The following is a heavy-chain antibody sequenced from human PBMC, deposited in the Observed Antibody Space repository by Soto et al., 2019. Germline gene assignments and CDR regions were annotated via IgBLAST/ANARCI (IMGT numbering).Heavy chain of an antibody. CDR1: GGSFSGYY. Sequence: SETLSLTCAVYGGSFSGYYWSWIRQPPGKGLEWIGEINHSGSTNYNPSLKSRVTISVDTSKNQFSLKLSSVTAADTAVYYCARHPVLWGQGTLVTVYS. CDR3: ARHPVL. CDR2: INHSGST. J-gene: IGHJ4*02. V-gene: IGHV4-34*01.